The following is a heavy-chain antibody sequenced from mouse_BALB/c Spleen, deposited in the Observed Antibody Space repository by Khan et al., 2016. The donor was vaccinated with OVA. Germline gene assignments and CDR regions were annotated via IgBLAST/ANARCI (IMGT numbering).Heavy chain of an antibody. V-gene: IGHV3-2*02. J-gene: IGHJ3*01. Sequence: EVQLVESGPGLVKSSQSLSLTCTVTGYSITSEYAWNWIRQFPGNKLEWMGYINYSGNTRFNPSLKSRTSITRDTSKNQFFLQLSSVTTEDTATYYCARKDYYDYDPFPYWGQGTLVTVSA. D-gene: IGHD2-4*01. CDR2: INYSGNT. CDR1: GYSITSEYA. CDR3: ARKDYYDYDPFPY.